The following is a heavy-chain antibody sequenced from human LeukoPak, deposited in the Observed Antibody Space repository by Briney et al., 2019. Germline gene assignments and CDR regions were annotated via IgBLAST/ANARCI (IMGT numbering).Heavy chain of an antibody. V-gene: IGHV3-21*01. Sequence: EGSLRLSCAASGFTFSSYSMNWVRQAPGKGLEWVSSITSSSTYISYADSVKGRFTISRDNAKNSLYLQMNSLRAEDTAVYYCATPVGARVDYWGQGTLVTVSS. J-gene: IGHJ4*02. CDR3: ATPVGARVDY. CDR1: GFTFSSYS. D-gene: IGHD1-26*01. CDR2: ITSSSTYI.